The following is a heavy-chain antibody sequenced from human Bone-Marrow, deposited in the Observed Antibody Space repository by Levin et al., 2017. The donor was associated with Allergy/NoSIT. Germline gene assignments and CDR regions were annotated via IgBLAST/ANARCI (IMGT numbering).Heavy chain of an antibody. CDR1: GGTFSSYA. CDR2: IIPIFGTA. Sequence: SVKVSCKASGGTFSSYAISWVRQAPGQGLEWMGGIIPIFGTANYAQKFQGRVTITADESTSTAYMELSSLRSEDTAVYYCARGRSVVVVAATDYYYGMDGWGQGTTVTVSS. D-gene: IGHD2-15*01. V-gene: IGHV1-69*13. CDR3: ARGRSVVVVAATDYYYGMDG. J-gene: IGHJ6*02.